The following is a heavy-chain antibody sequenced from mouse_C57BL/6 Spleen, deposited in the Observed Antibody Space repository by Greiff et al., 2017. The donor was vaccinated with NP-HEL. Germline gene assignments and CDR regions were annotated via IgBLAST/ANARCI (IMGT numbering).Heavy chain of an antibody. CDR2: ISYDGSN. CDR3: ARRGQNYAMDY. D-gene: IGHD3-3*01. CDR1: GYSITSGYY. V-gene: IGHV3-6*01. J-gene: IGHJ4*01. Sequence: EVKLMESGPGLVKPSQSLSLTCSVTGYSITSGYYWNWIRQFPGNKLEWMGYISYDGSNNYNPSLKNRISITRDTSKNQFFLKLNSVTTEDTATYYCARRGQNYAMDYWGQGTSVTVSS.